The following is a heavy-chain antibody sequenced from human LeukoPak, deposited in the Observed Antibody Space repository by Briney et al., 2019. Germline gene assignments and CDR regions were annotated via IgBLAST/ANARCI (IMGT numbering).Heavy chain of an antibody. V-gene: IGHV2-70*01. D-gene: IGHD4-17*01. J-gene: IGHJ3*02. Sequence: SGPTLVHPTQTLTLTCTFSGFSLSTRGMCVSWIRQPPGKALEWLSLIDWDDDKYYSTSLKTRLTISKDTSKNQVVLTMTNMDPVDTATYYCARINDYGDGLAFDIWGQGTMVTVSS. CDR3: ARINDYGDGLAFDI. CDR2: IDWDDDK. CDR1: GFSLSTRGMC.